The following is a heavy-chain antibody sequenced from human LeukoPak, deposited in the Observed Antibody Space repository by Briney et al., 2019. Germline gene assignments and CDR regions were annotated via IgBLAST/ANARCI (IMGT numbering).Heavy chain of an antibody. CDR3: TYLEDYGDSDY. CDR2: IYWDDDK. Sequence: ESGPTLVKPTQTLTLTCTFSGFSLSTSGVGVAWIRQPPGKALEWLALIYWDDDKRYSPSLRARLTITKDTAKNHVVLAMTNMDPVDTATYYCTYLEDYGDSDYWGQGTLVTVSS. CDR1: GFSLSTSGVG. D-gene: IGHD4-17*01. V-gene: IGHV2-5*02. J-gene: IGHJ4*02.